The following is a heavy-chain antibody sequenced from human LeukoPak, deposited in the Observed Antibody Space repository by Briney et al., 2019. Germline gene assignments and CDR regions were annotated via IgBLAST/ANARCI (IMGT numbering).Heavy chain of an antibody. CDR1: GFTVSSNY. D-gene: IGHD6-19*01. J-gene: IGHJ4*02. Sequence: GGSLRLSCAASGFTVSSNYMSWVRQAPGKGLEWVSVIYSGGSTYYADSVKGRFTISRHNSKNTLYLQMNSLRAEDTAVYCCASSVPAVAVDYWGQGTLVTVSS. V-gene: IGHV3-53*04. CDR2: IYSGGST. CDR3: ASSVPAVAVDY.